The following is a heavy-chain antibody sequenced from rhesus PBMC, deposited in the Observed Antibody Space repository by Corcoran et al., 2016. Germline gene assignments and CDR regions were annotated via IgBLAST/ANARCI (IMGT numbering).Heavy chain of an antibody. CDR3: ARVYSSWSGEDY. Sequence: QLQLQESGPGLVKPSETLSVTCAVSGGSISSSYWSWIRQAPGKGLELIGYIYGSGSSPNYNPSLNRRVSLSVDTTKNQLSLQLSSVTTADTAVNYCARVYSSWSGEDYWGQGVLVTVSS. V-gene: IGHV4-169*01. CDR1: GGSISSSY. D-gene: IGHD6-13*01. J-gene: IGHJ4*01. CDR2: IYGSGSSP.